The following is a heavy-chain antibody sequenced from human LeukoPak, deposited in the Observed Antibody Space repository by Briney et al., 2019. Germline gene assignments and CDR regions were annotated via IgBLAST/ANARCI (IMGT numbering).Heavy chain of an antibody. Sequence: GGSLRLSCAASGLTFSNYGMHWVRQAPGKGLEWVAFIRYNGNNEYYAGSVKGRFTVSRDNSQNTLFLQMYSLRGEDTGLYYCVRDTKWLVTYYYMDLWGRGTTVTVSS. CDR3: VRDTKWLVTYYYMDL. J-gene: IGHJ6*03. V-gene: IGHV3-30*02. D-gene: IGHD6-19*01. CDR1: GLTFSNYG. CDR2: IRYNGNNE.